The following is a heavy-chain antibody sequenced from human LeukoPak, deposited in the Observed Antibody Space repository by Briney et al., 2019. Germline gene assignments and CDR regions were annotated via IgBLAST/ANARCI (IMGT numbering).Heavy chain of an antibody. CDR2: INHSGST. Sequence: PSETLSLTCAVYGGSFSGYYWSWIRQPPGKGLEWIGEINHSGSTNYNPSLKSRVTISVDTSKNQFSLKLSSVTAADTAVYYCARGGYITLKGSYDSSGYYYDYWGQGTLVTVSS. CDR1: GGSFSGYY. CDR3: ARGGYITLKGSYDSSGYYYDY. J-gene: IGHJ4*02. D-gene: IGHD3-22*01. V-gene: IGHV4-34*01.